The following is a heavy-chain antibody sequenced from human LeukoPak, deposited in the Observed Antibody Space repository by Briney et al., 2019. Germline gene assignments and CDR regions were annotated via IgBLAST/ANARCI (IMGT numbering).Heavy chain of an antibody. J-gene: IGHJ4*02. Sequence: SETLSLTCTVSGGSISSSSYSWAWIRQPPGKGLEWIGSIYYSGSTYYNPSLKSRVTISVDTSKNQFSLKLSSVTAADTAVYYCASRFMGTGYIVHWGQGTLVTVSS. CDR2: IYYSGST. CDR3: ASRFMGTGYIVH. CDR1: GGSISSSSYS. V-gene: IGHV4-39*01. D-gene: IGHD3/OR15-3a*01.